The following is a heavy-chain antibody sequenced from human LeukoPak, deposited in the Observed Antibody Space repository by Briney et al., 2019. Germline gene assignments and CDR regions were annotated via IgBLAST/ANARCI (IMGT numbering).Heavy chain of an antibody. J-gene: IGHJ6*03. V-gene: IGHV3-21*01. CDR3: ARDRSNYYGRSYYMDV. D-gene: IGHD3-10*01. Sequence: GGSLRLSCAASGFTFSTYAMSWVRQAPGKGLEWVSSISSSSSYIYYADPVKGRFTISRDNAKNSLYLQMNSLRAEDTAVYYCARDRSNYYGRSYYMDVWGKGTTVTVSS. CDR1: GFTFSTYA. CDR2: ISSSSSYI.